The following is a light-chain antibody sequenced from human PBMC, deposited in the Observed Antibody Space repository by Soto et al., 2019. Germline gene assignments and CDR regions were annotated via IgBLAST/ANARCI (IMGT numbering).Light chain of an antibody. CDR2: DVS. V-gene: IGLV2-14*03. J-gene: IGLJ1*01. CDR1: SRDVGAFNY. CDR3: NSYTSNNTYV. Sequence: QSVLTQPASVSGSPGQAITISCSGTSRDVGAFNYVSWYQQHPGKAPKLMIYDVSNRPSGVSNRFSGSKSGNTASLTISGLRAEDEADYYCNSYTSNNTYVFGTGTKLTVL.